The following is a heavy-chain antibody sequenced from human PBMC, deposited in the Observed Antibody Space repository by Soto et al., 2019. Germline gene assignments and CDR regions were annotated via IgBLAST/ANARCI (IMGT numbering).Heavy chain of an antibody. V-gene: IGHV1-69*13. CDR1: GGTFSSYA. CDR2: IIPIFGTA. Sequence: ASVKVSCTASGGTFSSYAISWVRQAPGQGLEWMGGIIPIFGTANYAQKFQGRVTITADESTSTAYMELSSLRSEDTAVYYCARDGITIFGVAPRGYDYVGVWFDPWGQGTLVTVSS. J-gene: IGHJ5*02. D-gene: IGHD3-3*01. CDR3: ARDGITIFGVAPRGYDYVGVWFDP.